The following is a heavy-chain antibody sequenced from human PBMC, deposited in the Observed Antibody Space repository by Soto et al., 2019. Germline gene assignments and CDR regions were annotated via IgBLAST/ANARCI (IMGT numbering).Heavy chain of an antibody. D-gene: IGHD1-26*01. CDR2: IYHSGST. V-gene: IGHV4-38-2*02. J-gene: IGHJ4*02. CDR3: ARDNVGATDY. Sequence: SETLSLTCAVSGYSISSGYYWGWIRQPPGKGLEWIGSIYHSGSTYYNPSLKSRVTISXXXXXXQXSXKLXXVTAADTAVYYCARDNVGATDYWGQGTLVTVSS. CDR1: GYSISSGYY.